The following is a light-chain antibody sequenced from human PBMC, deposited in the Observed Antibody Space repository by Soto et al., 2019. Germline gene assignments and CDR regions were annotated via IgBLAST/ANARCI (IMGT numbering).Light chain of an antibody. CDR3: AAWDDSLSGVV. CDR1: SSNVGSNY. CDR2: RNN. J-gene: IGLJ2*01. Sequence: QPVLTQPPSASGTPGQRVTISCSGSSSNVGSNYVYWYQQLPGTAPRLLINRNNQRPSGVPDRFSGSKSGTSASLAISGLRSEVEADYYCAAWDDSLSGVVFGGGTKLTVL. V-gene: IGLV1-47*01.